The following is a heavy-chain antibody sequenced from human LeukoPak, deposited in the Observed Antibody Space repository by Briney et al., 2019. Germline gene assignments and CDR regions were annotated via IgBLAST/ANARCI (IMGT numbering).Heavy chain of an antibody. Sequence: SETLSLTCSISGGSISSSSYYWGWVRQPPGKGLEWIGSIYYNGGSYYNPSLKSRVTISVATSKNQFSLKLSSVTAADTAVYYCARAVGMVRGVIDYWGQGTLVTVSS. J-gene: IGHJ4*02. D-gene: IGHD3-10*01. V-gene: IGHV4-39*07. CDR3: ARAVGMVRGVIDY. CDR1: GGSISSSSYY. CDR2: IYYNGGS.